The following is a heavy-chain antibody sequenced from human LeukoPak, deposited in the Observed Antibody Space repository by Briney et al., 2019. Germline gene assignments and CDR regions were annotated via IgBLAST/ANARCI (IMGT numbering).Heavy chain of an antibody. J-gene: IGHJ4*02. Sequence: GGSLRLSCAASGFTFSSYRMSWVRQTPGKGLEWLSYITQTGGTIYYADSVKGRFTISRDNAKNSLYLQINSLRAEDTAIYYCARDRDVLRYFDWTFDYWGQGTLVTVSS. D-gene: IGHD3-9*01. V-gene: IGHV3-48*04. CDR3: ARDRDVLRYFDWTFDY. CDR2: ITQTGGTI. CDR1: GFTFSSYR.